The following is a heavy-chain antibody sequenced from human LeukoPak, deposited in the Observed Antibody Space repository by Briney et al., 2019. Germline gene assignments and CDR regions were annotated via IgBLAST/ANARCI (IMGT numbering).Heavy chain of an antibody. V-gene: IGHV1-69*05. CDR2: IIPIFGTA. Sequence: SVKVSCKASGYTFTNYDINWVRQATGQGLEWMGRIIPIFGTANYAQKFQGRVTITTDESTSTAYMELSSLRSEDTAVYYCARGDDSGIDYWGQGTLVTVPS. CDR3: ARGDDSGIDY. J-gene: IGHJ4*02. D-gene: IGHD3-10*01. CDR1: GYTFTNYD.